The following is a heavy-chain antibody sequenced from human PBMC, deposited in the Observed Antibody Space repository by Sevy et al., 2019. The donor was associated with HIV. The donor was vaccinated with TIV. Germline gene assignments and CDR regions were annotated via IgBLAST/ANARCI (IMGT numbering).Heavy chain of an antibody. CDR3: TTDGPVYYYVWGHDY. CDR2: IKSRTDGGTT. J-gene: IGHJ4*02. V-gene: IGHV3-15*07. CDR1: GFTFSNAW. Sequence: GGSLRLSCAASGFTFSNAWMNWVCQAPGKGLEWVGRIKSRTDGGTTDYAAPVKGRFTISRNDSKNMLYLQMNSLKSAESALYYCTTDGPVYYYVWGHDYWGQGTSVIVSS. D-gene: IGHD3-16*01.